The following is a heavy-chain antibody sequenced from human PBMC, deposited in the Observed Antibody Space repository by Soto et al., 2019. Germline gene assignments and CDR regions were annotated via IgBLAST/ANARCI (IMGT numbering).Heavy chain of an antibody. CDR3: AAISGPAGGIVTFDI. D-gene: IGHD2-15*01. CDR2: IYSGGST. V-gene: IGHV3-53*01. Sequence: ASGFTVSSNYISWVRQAPGKWLEWVSVIYSGGSTYYADSVKGRFTISRDNSKNTLYLQMNSLRAEATAGYYGAAISGPAGGIVTFDIWGQGTLVTVSS. CDR1: GFTVSSNY. J-gene: IGHJ3*02.